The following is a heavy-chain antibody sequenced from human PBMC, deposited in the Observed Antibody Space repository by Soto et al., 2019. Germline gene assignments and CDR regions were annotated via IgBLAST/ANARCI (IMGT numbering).Heavy chain of an antibody. J-gene: IGHJ4*02. CDR3: AKDVFCRDSGSYFDY. CDR2: ISGSGGST. D-gene: IGHD1-26*01. Sequence: GGSLRLSCAASGFTFSSYAMSWVRQAPGKGLEWVSAISGSGGSTYYADSVKGRFTISRDNSKNTLYLQMNSLRAEDTAVYYCAKDVFCRDSGSYFDYWGQGTLVTVSS. V-gene: IGHV3-23*01. CDR1: GFTFSSYA.